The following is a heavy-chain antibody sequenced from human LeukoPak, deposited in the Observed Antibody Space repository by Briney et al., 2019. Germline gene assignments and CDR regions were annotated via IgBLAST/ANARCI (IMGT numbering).Heavy chain of an antibody. J-gene: IGHJ4*02. V-gene: IGHV3-30*19. Sequence: GGSLRLSCAASGFTFSSYGMHWVRQAPGKGLEWVAVISYDGSNKYYADSVKGRFTISRDNSKNTLYLQMNSLRAEDTAVYYCARDVEMATIFFFDYWGQGTLVTVSS. CDR3: ARDVEMATIFFFDY. D-gene: IGHD5-24*01. CDR2: ISYDGSNK. CDR1: GFTFSSYG.